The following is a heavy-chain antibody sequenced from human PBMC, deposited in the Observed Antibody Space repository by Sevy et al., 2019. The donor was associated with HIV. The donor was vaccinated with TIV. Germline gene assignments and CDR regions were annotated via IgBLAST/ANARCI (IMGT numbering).Heavy chain of an antibody. Sequence: SETLSLTCTVSGGSISSGSYYWSWIRQPAGKGLEWIGRIYTSGGTNYNPSLKSRVTMSVDTSKNQFSLKLSSVTAADTAVYYCARDPDYDFWSGYYTGPPLRGQGTLVTVSS. D-gene: IGHD3-3*01. J-gene: IGHJ4*02. CDR2: IYTSGGT. V-gene: IGHV4-61*02. CDR1: GGSISSGSYY. CDR3: ARDPDYDFWSGYYTGPPL.